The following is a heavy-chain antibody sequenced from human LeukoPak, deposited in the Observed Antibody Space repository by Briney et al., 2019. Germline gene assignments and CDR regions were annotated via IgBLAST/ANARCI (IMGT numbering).Heavy chain of an antibody. D-gene: IGHD1-26*01. CDR1: GFTFSSYA. Sequence: GGSLRLSCAASGFTFSSYAMHWVRQAPGKGLEWVAVISYDGSNKYYADSVKGRFTISRDNSKNTLYLQMNSLRAEDTAVYYCARVVRLRTLLVVGANYWGQGTLVTVSS. CDR3: ARVVRLRTLLVVGANY. J-gene: IGHJ4*02. V-gene: IGHV3-30-3*01. CDR2: ISYDGSNK.